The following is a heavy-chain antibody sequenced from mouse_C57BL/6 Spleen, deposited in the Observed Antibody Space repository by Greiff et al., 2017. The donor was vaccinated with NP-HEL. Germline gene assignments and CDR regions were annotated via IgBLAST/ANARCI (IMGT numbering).Heavy chain of an antibody. J-gene: IGHJ2*01. CDR1: GYAFTNYL. CDR2: INPGSGGT. CDR3: ACSFNYFDD. D-gene: IGHD1-1*01. V-gene: IGHV1-54*01. Sequence: QVQLQQSGAELVRPGTSVKVSCKASGYAFTNYLIEWVKQRPGQGLEWIGVINPGSGGTNYNEKFKGKATLTADKSSSTAYMQLSSLTSEDSAVYFCACSFNYFDDWGQGTTLTVSS.